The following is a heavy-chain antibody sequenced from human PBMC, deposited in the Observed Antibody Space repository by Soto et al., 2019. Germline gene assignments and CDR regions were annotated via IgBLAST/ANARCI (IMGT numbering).Heavy chain of an antibody. CDR1: GFTFSSYG. D-gene: IGHD5-18*01. Sequence: QVQLVESGGGVVQPGRSLRLSCAASGFTFSSYGMHWVRQAPGKGLEWVAVIWYDGSNKYYADSVKGRFTISRDNSKNTLYLQMNSLRAEDTAVYYCARDVLPGYSYGYYYYYYGMDVWGQGTTVTVSS. V-gene: IGHV3-33*01. CDR3: ARDVLPGYSYGYYYYYYGMDV. CDR2: IWYDGSNK. J-gene: IGHJ6*02.